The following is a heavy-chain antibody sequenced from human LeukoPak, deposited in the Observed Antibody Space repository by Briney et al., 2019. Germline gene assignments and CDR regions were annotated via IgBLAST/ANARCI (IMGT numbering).Heavy chain of an antibody. J-gene: IGHJ4*02. Sequence: PSXXLXLTCTVSGGSISSYYWSWIRQPPGKGLEWIGYIYYSGSTNYNPSLKSRVTISVDTSKNQFSLKLSSVTAADTAVYYCAREHPSIVGATDYFDYWGQGTLVTVSS. D-gene: IGHD1-26*01. V-gene: IGHV4-59*01. CDR3: AREHPSIVGATDYFDY. CDR2: IYYSGST. CDR1: GGSISSYY.